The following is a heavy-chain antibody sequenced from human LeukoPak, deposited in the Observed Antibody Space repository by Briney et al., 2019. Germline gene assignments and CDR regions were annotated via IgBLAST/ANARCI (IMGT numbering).Heavy chain of an antibody. D-gene: IGHD3-10*01. CDR3: ARAWFGDLSPFDY. Sequence: ASVKVSCKASGYTFTGYYMHWVRQAPGHGLEWMGWINPNSGGTNYAQKFQGRVTMTRDTSISTAYMELSRLRSDDAAVYYCARAWFGDLSPFDYWGQGTLVTVSS. V-gene: IGHV1-2*02. J-gene: IGHJ4*02. CDR1: GYTFTGYY. CDR2: INPNSGGT.